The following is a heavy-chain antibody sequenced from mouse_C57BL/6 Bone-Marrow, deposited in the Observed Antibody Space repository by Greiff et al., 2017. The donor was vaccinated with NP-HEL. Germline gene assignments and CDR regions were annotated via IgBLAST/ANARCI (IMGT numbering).Heavy chain of an antibody. D-gene: IGHD1-1*01. J-gene: IGHJ2*01. CDR1: GFNIKDDY. Sequence: EVQLVESGAELVRPGASVKLSCTASGFNIKDDYMHWVKQRPEQGLEWIGWIDPENGDTEYASKFQGKATITADTSSNTAYLQLSSLTSEDTAVYYCTTPYYGSSLWYFDYWGQGTTLTVSS. CDR3: TTPYYGSSLWYFDY. CDR2: IDPENGDT. V-gene: IGHV14-4*01.